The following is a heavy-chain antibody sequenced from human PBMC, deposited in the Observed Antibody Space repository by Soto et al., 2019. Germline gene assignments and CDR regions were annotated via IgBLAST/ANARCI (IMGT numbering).Heavy chain of an antibody. Sequence: SVKVSCKASGGTFSSYAISWVRQAPGQGLEWMGGIIPIFGTANYAQKFQGRVTITADESTSTAYMELSSLRSEDTAVYYCARTVDPAGNYYYGMDVWGQGTTVTVSS. J-gene: IGHJ6*02. CDR3: ARTVDPAGNYYYGMDV. CDR1: GGTFSSYA. V-gene: IGHV1-69*13. CDR2: IIPIFGTA.